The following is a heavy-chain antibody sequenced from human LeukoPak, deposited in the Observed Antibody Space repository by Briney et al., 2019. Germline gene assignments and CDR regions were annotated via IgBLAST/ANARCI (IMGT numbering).Heavy chain of an antibody. CDR3: ARSELEPLLVYYYYGMDV. Sequence: KSSETLSLTCAVSGDSISSDIWWNWVRQPPGKGLEWIGEIHHSGGINYNPSLKSRVTISLDTSKNQFSLKLSSVTAADTAVYYCARSELEPLLVYYYYGMDVWGQGTTVTVSS. D-gene: IGHD1-14*01. CDR1: GDSISSDIW. J-gene: IGHJ6*02. CDR2: IHHSGGI. V-gene: IGHV4-4*02.